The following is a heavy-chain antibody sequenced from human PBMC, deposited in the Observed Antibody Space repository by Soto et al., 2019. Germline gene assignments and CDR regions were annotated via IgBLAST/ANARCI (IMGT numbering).Heavy chain of an antibody. Sequence: ASVMVSCKASGYTFTSYAMHWVRQAPGQRLEWMGWINAGNGNKKYSQKFQGRVTITRDTSASTAYMELSSLRSEDTAVYYCARDYYGSGSYYTVPNYWGQGTLVTVSS. CDR2: INAGNGNK. CDR1: GYTFTSYA. D-gene: IGHD3-10*01. V-gene: IGHV1-3*01. J-gene: IGHJ4*02. CDR3: ARDYYGSGSYYTVPNY.